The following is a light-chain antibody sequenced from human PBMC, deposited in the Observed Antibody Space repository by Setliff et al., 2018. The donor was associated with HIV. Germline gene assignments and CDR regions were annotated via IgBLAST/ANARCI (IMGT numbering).Light chain of an antibody. V-gene: IGLV2-14*01. J-gene: IGLJ1*01. Sequence: QSALTQPASVSGSPGQSITISCTGTSSDVGGYDYVSWYQQHPGKAPKLMIYEVSNRPSGVSNRFSGSKSGNTASLTTSGLQAEDEADYYCSSYTSSFTRVFGTGTKVTVL. CDR2: EVS. CDR3: SSYTSSFTRV. CDR1: SSDVGGYDY.